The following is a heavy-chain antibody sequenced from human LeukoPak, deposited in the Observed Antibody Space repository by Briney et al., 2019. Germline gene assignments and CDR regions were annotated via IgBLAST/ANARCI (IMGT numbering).Heavy chain of an antibody. V-gene: IGHV3-9*01. D-gene: IGHD3-10*01. Sequence: GGSLRLSCAASGFTFSNYAMSWVRQAPGKGLEWVSGISWNSGSIGYADSVKGRFTISRDNAKNSLYLQMNSLRAEDTALYYCAKAQDPYYYGSGSPGGAFDIWGQGTMVTVSS. J-gene: IGHJ3*02. CDR3: AKAQDPYYYGSGSPGGAFDI. CDR2: ISWNSGSI. CDR1: GFTFSNYA.